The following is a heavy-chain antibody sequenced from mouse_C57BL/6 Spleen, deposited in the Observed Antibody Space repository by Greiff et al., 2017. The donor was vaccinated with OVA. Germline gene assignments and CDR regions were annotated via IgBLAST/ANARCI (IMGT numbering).Heavy chain of an antibody. CDR3: ARYGNYEYFDV. CDR2: SRNKANDYTT. CDR1: GFTFSDFY. J-gene: IGHJ1*03. V-gene: IGHV7-1*01. D-gene: IGHD2-1*01. Sequence: EVQVVESGGGLVQSGRSLRLSCATSGFTFSDFYMEWVRPAPGKGLEWIAASRNKANDYTTEYSASVKGRFIVSRDTSQSILYLQMNALRAEDTAIYYCARYGNYEYFDVWGTGTTVTVSS.